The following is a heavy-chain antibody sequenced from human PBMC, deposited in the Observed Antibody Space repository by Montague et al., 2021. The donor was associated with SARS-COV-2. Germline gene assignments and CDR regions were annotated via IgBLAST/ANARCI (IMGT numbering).Heavy chain of an antibody. CDR2: IHHGGST. CDR3: ARLGDGVVPSPILGVGPYYSYYYRDV. D-gene: IGHD3-10*01. CDR1: GGSFSTYS. J-gene: IGHJ6*03. Sequence: SKTLSLICAVHGGSFSTYSWNWIRQPPGKGLEWIGEIHHGGSTNYNPSLKSRVTISADTSKNQFSLKLTSVAAADTAVYYCARLGDGVVPSPILGVGPYYSYYYRDVWGKGTTVTVSS. V-gene: IGHV4-34*01.